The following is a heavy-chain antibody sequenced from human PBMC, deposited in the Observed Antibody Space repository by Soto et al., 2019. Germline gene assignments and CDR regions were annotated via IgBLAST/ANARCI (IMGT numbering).Heavy chain of an antibody. CDR2: VHYSGRT. D-gene: IGHD2-8*01. CDR1: GVSISSSY. CDR3: VRGYYDTNGQSNTFDI. J-gene: IGHJ3*02. V-gene: IGHV4-59*01. Sequence: QVQLQESGPGLVKPSETLSLTCTVSGVSISSSYWSWIRQSPGKGLEWIGYVHYSGRTNYNPSLNSRVTISVDTSKNQFSLTLSSVTAADTAVYYCVRGYYDTNGQSNTFDIWGQGTMVTVSS.